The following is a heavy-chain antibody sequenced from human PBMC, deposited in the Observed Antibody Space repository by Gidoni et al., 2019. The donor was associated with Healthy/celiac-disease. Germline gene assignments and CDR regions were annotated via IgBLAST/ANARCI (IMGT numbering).Heavy chain of an antibody. V-gene: IGHV3-23*01. CDR1: GFTFSSYA. J-gene: IGHJ4*02. CDR2: ISGSGGST. CDR3: AKDYLPYCSGGSCYSWDY. Sequence: EVQLLESGGGLVQPGGSLSLSCAASGFTFSSYAMSWVRQAPGKGLEWVSAISGSGGSTYYADSVKGRFTIYRDNSKNTLYLQMNSLRAEDTAVYYCAKDYLPYCSGGSCYSWDYWGQGTLVTVSS. D-gene: IGHD2-15*01.